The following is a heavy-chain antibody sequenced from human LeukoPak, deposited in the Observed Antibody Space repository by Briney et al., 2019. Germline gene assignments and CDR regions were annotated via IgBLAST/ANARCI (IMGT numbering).Heavy chain of an antibody. V-gene: IGHV1-2*02. CDR3: ARAAEDYYYMDV. J-gene: IGHJ6*03. CDR1: GYTFTGYY. CDR2: INPNSGGT. Sequence: GASVKVSCTASGYTFTGYYMHWVRQAPGQGLEWMGWINPNSGGTNYAQKFQGRVTMTRDTSISTAYMELSRLRSDDTAVYYCARAAEDYYYMDVWGKGTTVTVSS.